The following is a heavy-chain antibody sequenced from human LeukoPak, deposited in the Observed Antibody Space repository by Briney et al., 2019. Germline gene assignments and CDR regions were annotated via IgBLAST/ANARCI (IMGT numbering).Heavy chain of an antibody. CDR1: GFTFSSYA. CDR2: ISGSGGST. V-gene: IGHV3-23*01. Sequence: GGSLRLSCAASGFTFSSYAMSWVRQAPGKGLEWVSAISGSGGSTYYADSVKGRFTISRDNSKNTLYLQMNSLRAEDTAVYYCAKVPTYHYDSSGYGMDVWGQGTTVTVSS. D-gene: IGHD3-22*01. J-gene: IGHJ6*02. CDR3: AKVPTYHYDSSGYGMDV.